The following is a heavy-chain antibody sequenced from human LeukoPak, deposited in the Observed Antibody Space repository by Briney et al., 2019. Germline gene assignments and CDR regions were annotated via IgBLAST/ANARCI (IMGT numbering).Heavy chain of an antibody. CDR2: IYHSGST. CDR1: GGSMSSSNW. D-gene: IGHD3-10*01. V-gene: IGHV4-4*02. J-gene: IGHJ4*02. Sequence: SETLSLTCDVSGGSMSSSNWWSWVRQPPGKGLEWIGEIYHSGSTNYNPSLKSRVTISLDTSKNQFSLKLSSVTAADTAVYYCASSDFYGSGSPDYLGQGTLVTVSS. CDR3: ASSDFYGSGSPDY.